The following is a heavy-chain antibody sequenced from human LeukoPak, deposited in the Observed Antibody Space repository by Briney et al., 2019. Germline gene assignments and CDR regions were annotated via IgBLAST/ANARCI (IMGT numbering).Heavy chain of an antibody. CDR3: ARDESGTQYYFDY. D-gene: IGHD1-26*01. J-gene: IGHJ4*02. CDR2: ISSSSSYI. Sequence: GGSLRLSCAASGFTFSSYSMNWVRQAPGKGLEWVSSISSSSSYIYYADSVKGRFTISRDNAKNSLYLQMDSLRAEDTAVYYCARDESGTQYYFDYWGQGTLVTVSS. V-gene: IGHV3-21*01. CDR1: GFTFSSYS.